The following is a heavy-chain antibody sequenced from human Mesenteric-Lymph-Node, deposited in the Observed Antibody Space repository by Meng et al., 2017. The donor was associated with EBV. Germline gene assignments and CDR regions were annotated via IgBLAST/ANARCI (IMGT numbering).Heavy chain of an antibody. CDR2: IYHTWTT. Sequence: QLQLQTSGSRLVKPSQTLSLTCAVFGGSLSSGGYSWNWIRQTPGRGLEWIGYIYHTWTTYYNPSLKSRVTMSVDRSTNQFSLWLKSVTAADTAIYYCARAGAYYDVLTGFDYWGQGTLVTVSS. D-gene: IGHD3-9*01. V-gene: IGHV4-30-2*01. CDR1: GGSLSSGGYS. J-gene: IGHJ4*02. CDR3: ARAGAYYDVLTGFDY.